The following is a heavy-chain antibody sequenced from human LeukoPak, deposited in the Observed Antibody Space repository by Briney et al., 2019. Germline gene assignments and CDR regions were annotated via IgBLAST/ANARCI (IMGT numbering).Heavy chain of an antibody. V-gene: IGHV1-69*04. D-gene: IGHD3-22*01. J-gene: IGHJ4*02. Sequence: GASVKVSCKASGGTFSSYAISWVRQAPGQGLEWMGRIIPIFGIANYAQKFQGRVTITADKSTSTAYMGLSSLRSEDTAVYYCARMVDSSGPDIDYWGQGTLVTVSS. CDR3: ARMVDSSGPDIDY. CDR1: GGTFSSYA. CDR2: IIPIFGIA.